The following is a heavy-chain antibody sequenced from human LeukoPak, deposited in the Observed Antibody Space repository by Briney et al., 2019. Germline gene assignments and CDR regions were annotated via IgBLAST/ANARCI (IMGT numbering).Heavy chain of an antibody. D-gene: IGHD3-10*01. V-gene: IGHV4-4*09. CDR3: ARSPELGYYYYMDV. J-gene: IGHJ6*03. Sequence: PSETLSLTCTVSGGSISSYYWSWIRQPPGKGLEWIGYIYTSGSTNYNPSLKSRVTISVDTSKNQFSLKLSSVTAADTAVYYCARSPELGYYYYMDVWGKGTTVTVSS. CDR2: IYTSGST. CDR1: GGSISSYY.